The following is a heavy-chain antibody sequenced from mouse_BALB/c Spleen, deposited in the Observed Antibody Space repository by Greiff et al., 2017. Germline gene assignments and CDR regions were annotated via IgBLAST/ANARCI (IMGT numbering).Heavy chain of an antibody. CDR3: ARADYYGSSYY. CDR2: INPGSGGT. J-gene: IGHJ2*01. Sequence: VKLMESGAELVRPGTSVKVSCKASGYAFTNYLIEWVKQRPGQGLEWIGVINPGSGGTNYNEKFKGKATLTADKSSSTAYMQLSSLTSDDSAVYCCARADYYGSSYYWGQGTTLTVSS. CDR1: GYAFTNYL. V-gene: IGHV1-54*01. D-gene: IGHD1-1*01.